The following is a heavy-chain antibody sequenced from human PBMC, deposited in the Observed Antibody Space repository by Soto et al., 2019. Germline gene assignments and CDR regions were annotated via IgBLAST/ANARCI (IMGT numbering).Heavy chain of an antibody. CDR2: ISAYNGNT. CDR3: ARKXDYYDSSGSQAYNWFDP. D-gene: IGHD3-22*01. V-gene: IGHV1-18*04. Sequence: AAVKVSCKASGYTFTSYGISWVRQAPGQGLEWMGWISAYNGNTNYAQKLQGRVTMTTDTSTSTAYMELRSLRSDDTAVYYCARKXDYYDSSGSQAYNWFDPWGQGTLVTVSS. CDR1: GYTFTSYG. J-gene: IGHJ5*02.